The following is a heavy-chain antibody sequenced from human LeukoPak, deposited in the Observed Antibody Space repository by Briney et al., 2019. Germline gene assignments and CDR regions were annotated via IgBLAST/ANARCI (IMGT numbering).Heavy chain of an antibody. Sequence: PSETLSLTCTVSGGSIGSYYWSWLRQPPGKGLEWIGYIIYTGSTNYISSLKSRVTISVDTSKNQISLNLRSVTAADTAVYHCARHMWRTWYDSWGQGVLVSVSS. CDR3: ARHMWRTWYDS. V-gene: IGHV4-59*08. CDR2: IIYTGST. CDR1: GGSIGSYY. J-gene: IGHJ5*01. D-gene: IGHD2-21*01.